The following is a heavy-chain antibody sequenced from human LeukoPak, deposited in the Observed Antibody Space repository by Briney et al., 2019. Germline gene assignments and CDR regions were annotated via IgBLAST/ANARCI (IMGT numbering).Heavy chain of an antibody. D-gene: IGHD1-1*01. J-gene: IGHJ6*02. CDR3: ARGNDGYYYYGMDV. CDR2: IYYSGTT. V-gene: IGHV4-59*02. Sequence: SETLSLTCNVFGGSVSSYYWNWIRQPPGKGLEWIGYIYYSGTTDYNPSLKSRVTISVDTSKNQFSLKLTSVTAADTAVYYCARGNDGYYYYGMDVWGQGTTVTVSS. CDR1: GGSVSSYY.